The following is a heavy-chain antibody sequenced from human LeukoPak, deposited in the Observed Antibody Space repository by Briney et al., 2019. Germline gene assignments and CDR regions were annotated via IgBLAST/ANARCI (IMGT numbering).Heavy chain of an antibody. CDR3: ARGSGWYDFHY. D-gene: IGHD6-13*01. CDR1: GFTVSSDY. J-gene: IGHJ4*02. CDR2: IYSGGST. V-gene: IGHV3-53*01. Sequence: GGSLRLSCAASGFTVSSDYMSWVRQAPGKGLEWISVIYSGGSTYYADSVKGRFTVSRDKSKNTLYLQMYSLRADDTAVYYCARGSGWYDFHYWGQGTLVTVSS.